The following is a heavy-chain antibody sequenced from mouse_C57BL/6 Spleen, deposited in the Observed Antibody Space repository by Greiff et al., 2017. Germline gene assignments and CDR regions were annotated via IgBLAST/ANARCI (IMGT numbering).Heavy chain of an antibody. CDR3: TTRLRLRVY. CDR1: GYTFTDYN. CDR2: IDPENGDT. J-gene: IGHJ2*01. Sequence: VQLQQSGPELVKPGASVKMSCKASGYTFTDYNMHWVKQRPEQGLEWIGWIDPENGDTEYASKFQGKATITADTSSNTAYLQLSSLTSEDTAVYYCTTRLRLRVYWGQGTTLTVSS. V-gene: IGHV14-4*01. D-gene: IGHD3-2*02.